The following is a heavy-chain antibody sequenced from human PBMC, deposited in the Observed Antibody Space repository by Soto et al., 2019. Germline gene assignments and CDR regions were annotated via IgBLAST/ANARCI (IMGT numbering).Heavy chain of an antibody. CDR2: IKEDGSER. CDR3: ARDVGPVTIFGEALSGYFDF. D-gene: IGHD3-3*01. Sequence: GGSLRLSCAVSGFSFGDYWMSWVRQAPGKGLEWLASIKEDGSERYYLDSVKGRFTISRDNAKDSLSLQMNSLRGEDTAFYYCARDVGPVTIFGEALSGYFDFWGQGTLVTVSS. CDR1: GFSFGDYW. J-gene: IGHJ4*02. V-gene: IGHV3-7*03.